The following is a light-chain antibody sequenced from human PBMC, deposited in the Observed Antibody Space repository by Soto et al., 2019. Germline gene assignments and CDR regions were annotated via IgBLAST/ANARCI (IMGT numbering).Light chain of an antibody. Sequence: EFVLTQSPGTLSLSPGERATLSCISSQTVRNNYLAWYQQKPGQAPRLLIYDASSRATGIPDRFSGGGPGTDFTLTISRLEPEDFAVYYCQQFSSYPLTFGGGTKWIS. CDR3: QQFSSYPLT. CDR2: DAS. V-gene: IGKV3-20*01. J-gene: IGKJ4*01. CDR1: QTVRNNY.